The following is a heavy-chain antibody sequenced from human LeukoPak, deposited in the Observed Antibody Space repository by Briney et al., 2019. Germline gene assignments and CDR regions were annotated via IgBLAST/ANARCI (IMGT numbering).Heavy chain of an antibody. Sequence: GASVKVSCKASGGTFSSYAISWVRQAPGQGLEWMGRIIPILGTANYAQKFQGRVTITADKSTSTAYMELSSLRSEDTAVYYCATSPFVPAAMKSSSWYLDYWGQGTLVTVSS. D-gene: IGHD2-2*01. CDR2: IIPILGTA. J-gene: IGHJ4*02. V-gene: IGHV1-69*04. CDR3: ATSPFVPAAMKSSSWYLDY. CDR1: GGTFSSYA.